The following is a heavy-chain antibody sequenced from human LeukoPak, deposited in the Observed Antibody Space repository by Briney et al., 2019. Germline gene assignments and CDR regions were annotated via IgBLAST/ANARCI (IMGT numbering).Heavy chain of an antibody. CDR3: ARDRMRDRGVIEPAFDI. D-gene: IGHD3-10*01. J-gene: IGHJ3*02. Sequence: ASVKVSCKASGGTFSSYAISWVRQAPGQGLEWMGGIIPIFGTANYAQKFQGRVTITADKSTSTAYMQLSSLRSEDTAVYYCARDRMRDRGVIEPAFDIWGQGTMVTVSS. V-gene: IGHV1-69*06. CDR1: GGTFSSYA. CDR2: IIPIFGTA.